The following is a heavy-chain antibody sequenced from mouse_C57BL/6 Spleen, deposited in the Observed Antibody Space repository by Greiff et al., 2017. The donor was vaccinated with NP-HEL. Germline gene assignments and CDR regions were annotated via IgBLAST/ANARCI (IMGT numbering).Heavy chain of an antibody. Sequence: QVQLKESGTELVKPGASVKLSCKASGYTFTSYWMHWVKQRPGQGLEWIGVIDPSDSYTNYNQKFKGKATLTVDTSSSTAYMQLSSLTSEDSAVYYCAVYYYGSSPNYFDYWGQGTTLTVSS. CDR1: GYTFTSYW. V-gene: IGHV1-69*02. CDR2: IDPSDSYT. CDR3: AVYYYGSSPNYFDY. D-gene: IGHD1-1*01. J-gene: IGHJ2*01.